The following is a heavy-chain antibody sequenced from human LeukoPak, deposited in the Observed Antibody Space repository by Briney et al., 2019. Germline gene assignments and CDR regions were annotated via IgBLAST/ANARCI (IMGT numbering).Heavy chain of an antibody. CDR2: IYPGDSET. V-gene: IGHV5-51*01. Sequence: GESLKISCKASGYSFISYWIGWVRQVPGKGLEWMGIIYPGDSETRYGPSFQGQISISVDKSISTAYLQWSSLKASDTAMYYCARALPGINNWNEFDYWGQGTRVTVSS. CDR3: ARALPGINNWNEFDY. D-gene: IGHD1-20*01. J-gene: IGHJ4*02. CDR1: GYSFISYW.